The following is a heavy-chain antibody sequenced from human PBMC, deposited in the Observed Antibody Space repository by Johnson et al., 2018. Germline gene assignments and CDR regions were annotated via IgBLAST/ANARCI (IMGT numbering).Heavy chain of an antibody. J-gene: IGHJ3*02. CDR1: GFTFSSYG. V-gene: IGHV3-30*18. Sequence: VQLVESGGGVVQPGRSLRLSCAASGFTFSSYGMHWVRQAPGKGLEWVAVISYDGSNKYYADSVKGRFTISRDNSKNTLYLQMNSLRAEETALYYCAKDLDGDYPLDAFDIWGQGTMVTVSS. CDR2: ISYDGSNK. D-gene: IGHD4-17*01. CDR3: AKDLDGDYPLDAFDI.